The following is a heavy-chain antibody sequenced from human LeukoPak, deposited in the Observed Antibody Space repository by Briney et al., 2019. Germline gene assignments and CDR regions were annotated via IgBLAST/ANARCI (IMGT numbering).Heavy chain of an antibody. CDR1: GYTFTSYY. CDR2: INPSGGST. CDR3: ARALDIVATIDY. D-gene: IGHD5-12*01. V-gene: IGHV1-46*01. Sequence: GASVKVSCKASGYTFTSYYMHWVRQAPGQGLEWMGIINPSGGSTSYAQKFQGRVTMTRDMSTSTVYMELSSLRSDDTAVYYCARALDIVATIDYWGQGTLVTVSS. J-gene: IGHJ4*02.